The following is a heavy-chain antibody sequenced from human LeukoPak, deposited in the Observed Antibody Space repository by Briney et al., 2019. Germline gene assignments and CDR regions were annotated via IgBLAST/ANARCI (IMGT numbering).Heavy chain of an antibody. J-gene: IGHJ3*01. Sequence: GGSLRLSCVASGFSLSTFAMSWVRQSPEKGLEWVSAIGASDGYTYHADSVKGRFTMSRDISRNTVYLQMNSLRVDDTAVYFCARAPVVSCRGAF. V-gene: IGHV3-23*01. CDR3: ARAPVVSCRGAF. CDR1: GFSLSTFA. CDR2: IGASDGYT. D-gene: IGHD2-15*01.